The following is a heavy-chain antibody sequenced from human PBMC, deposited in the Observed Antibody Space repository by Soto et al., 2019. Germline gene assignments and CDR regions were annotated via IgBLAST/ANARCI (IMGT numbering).Heavy chain of an antibody. CDR3: ARDRRYDILTGYSRYYYYGMDV. Sequence: QVQLVESGGGVVQPGRSLRLSCAASGFTFSSYAMHWVRQAPGKGLEWVAVISYDGSNKYYADSVKGRFTISRDNSKNTLYLQMNSLRAEDTAVYYCARDRRYDILTGYSRYYYYGMDVWGQGTTVTVFS. CDR2: ISYDGSNK. CDR1: GFTFSSYA. D-gene: IGHD3-9*01. J-gene: IGHJ6*02. V-gene: IGHV3-30-3*01.